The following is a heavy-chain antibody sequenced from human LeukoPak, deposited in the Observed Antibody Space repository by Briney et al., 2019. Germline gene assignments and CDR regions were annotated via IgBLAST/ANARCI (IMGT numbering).Heavy chain of an antibody. Sequence: PSQTLSLTCTVSGGSISSGSYYWSWIRQPPGKGLEWIGYIYYSGSTNYNLSLKSRVTISVDTSKNQFSLKLSSVTAADTAVYYCARGGSGRADYWGQGTLVTVSS. CDR2: IYYSGST. J-gene: IGHJ4*02. D-gene: IGHD1-26*01. CDR3: ARGGSGRADY. CDR1: GGSISSGSYY. V-gene: IGHV4-61*01.